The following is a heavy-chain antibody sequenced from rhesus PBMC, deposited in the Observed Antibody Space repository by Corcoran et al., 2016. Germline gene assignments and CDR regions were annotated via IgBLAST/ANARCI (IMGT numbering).Heavy chain of an antibody. V-gene: IGHV4-73*01. CDR1: GGYISSYYY. CDR3: ARDGVLKTFDV. CDR2: IDGHSASN. J-gene: IGHJ5-1*01. Sequence: QVKLQQWGEGLMKPSETLSLTCAVYGGYISSYYYWSWNRQAPGKAMEWIGNIDGHSASNNVIPSLKYRVTNSKDTSKTQFSLKVSSVTAADTAVYYCARDGVLKTFDVWGPGVLVTVSS. D-gene: IGHD3-22*01.